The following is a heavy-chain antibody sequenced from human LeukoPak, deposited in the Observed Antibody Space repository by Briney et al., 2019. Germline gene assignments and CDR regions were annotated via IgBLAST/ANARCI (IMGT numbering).Heavy chain of an antibody. D-gene: IGHD3-3*01. CDR2: ISWNSGSI. Sequence: GGSLRLSCAASGFTFDDYAMHWVRQAPGKGLEWVSGISWNSGSIGYADSVKGRFTISRDNAKNSLYLQMNSLRAEDTAVYYCASSTRFLEWLFDYWGQGTLVTVSS. V-gene: IGHV3-9*01. CDR3: ASSTRFLEWLFDY. J-gene: IGHJ4*02. CDR1: GFTFDDYA.